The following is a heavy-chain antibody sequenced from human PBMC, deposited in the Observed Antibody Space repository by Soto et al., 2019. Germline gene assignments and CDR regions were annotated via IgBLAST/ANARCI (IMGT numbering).Heavy chain of an antibody. CDR1: GFTFTRYS. V-gene: IGHV4-34*01. Sequence: PGGSLRLSCAASGFTFTRYSMNWIRQPPGKGLEWIGEINHSGSTNYNPSLKSRVTISVDTSKNQFSLKLSSVTAAGTAVYYCARARSGYSYGFLRERYYYYGMDVWGQGTTVTVSS. D-gene: IGHD5-18*01. CDR3: ARARSGYSYGFLRERYYYYGMDV. J-gene: IGHJ6*02. CDR2: INHSGST.